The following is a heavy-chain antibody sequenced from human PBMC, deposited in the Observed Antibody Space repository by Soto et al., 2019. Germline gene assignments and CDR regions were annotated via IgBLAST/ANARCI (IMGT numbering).Heavy chain of an antibody. CDR2: ISGSGGNK. V-gene: IGHV3-23*01. CDR1: GFTFSSYA. Sequence: EVQLLESGGGLVQPGGSLRLSCAASGFTFSSYAMSWVRQAPGKGLEWVSTISGSGGNKYYADSVKGRFTISRDNSKNTLYLQMHSLRADDTAVYYCERYLSSSSSYYSYGMDVWGQGTTVTVSS. J-gene: IGHJ6*02. D-gene: IGHD6-6*01. CDR3: ERYLSSSSSYYSYGMDV.